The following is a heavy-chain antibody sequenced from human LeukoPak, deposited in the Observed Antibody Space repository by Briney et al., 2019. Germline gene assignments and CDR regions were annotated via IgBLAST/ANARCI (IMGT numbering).Heavy chain of an antibody. CDR2: IYYSGST. CDR1: GGSISSYY. J-gene: IGHJ4*02. CDR3: ARGGTLYTSSW. D-gene: IGHD6-13*01. V-gene: IGHV4-59*12. Sequence: PSETLSLTCTVSGGSISSYYWSWIRQPPGKGLEWIGYIYYSGSTNYNPSLKSRVTISVDTSKNQFSLKVSSVTAADTAVYYCARGGTLYTSSWWGQGTLVTVSA.